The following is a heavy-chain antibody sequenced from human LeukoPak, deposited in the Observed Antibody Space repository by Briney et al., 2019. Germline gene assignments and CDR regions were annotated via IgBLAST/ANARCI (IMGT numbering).Heavy chain of an antibody. V-gene: IGHV1-8*03. Sequence: GASVKVSCKASGYTFTSYDINWVRQATGQGLEWMGWMNPNSGNTGYAQKFQGRVTITRNTSISTAYMELSSLRSEDTAVYYCAREVSGSYVEDYWGQGTLVTVSS. CDR1: GYTFTSYD. CDR3: AREVSGSYVEDY. D-gene: IGHD1-26*01. J-gene: IGHJ4*02. CDR2: MNPNSGNT.